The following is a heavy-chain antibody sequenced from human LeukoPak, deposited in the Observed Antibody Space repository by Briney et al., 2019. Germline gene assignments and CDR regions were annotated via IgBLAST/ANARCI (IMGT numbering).Heavy chain of an antibody. CDR3: ARFSSGWSDAFDI. CDR2: IYYSGST. D-gene: IGHD6-19*01. J-gene: IGHJ3*02. Sequence: PSQTLSRTCTVSSGSISSGDYYWSWIRQPPGKGLEWIGYIYYSGSTYYNPSLKSRVTISVDTSKNQFSLKLSSVTAADTAVYYCARFSSGWSDAFDIWGQGTMVTVSS. CDR1: SGSISSGDYY. V-gene: IGHV4-30-4*08.